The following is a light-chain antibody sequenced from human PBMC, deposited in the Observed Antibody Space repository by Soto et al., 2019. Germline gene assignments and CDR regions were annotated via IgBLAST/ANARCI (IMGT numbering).Light chain of an antibody. V-gene: IGKV3-15*01. CDR1: QSVTNN. CDR2: GAS. Sequence: EIVMTQSPATLSVSPGERATLSCRASQSVTNNLAWYQQKLGQAPRLLIYGASTRATGIPARFSGSGSGTEFTLTITSLQSEDFAVYSCRQYNYWPGTFGQGTKVEIK. CDR3: RQYNYWPGT. J-gene: IGKJ1*01.